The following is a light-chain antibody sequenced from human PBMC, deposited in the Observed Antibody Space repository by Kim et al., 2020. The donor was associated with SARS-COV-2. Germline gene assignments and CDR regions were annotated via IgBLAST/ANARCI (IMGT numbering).Light chain of an antibody. CDR3: QQYNNWLT. CDR2: GAS. J-gene: IGKJ4*01. V-gene: IGKV3-15*01. CDR1: QSANSN. Sequence: EIVLTQSPATLSVSPGERATLSCRASQSANSNLAWYQQKPGQATRLLIYGASTRATGVPARFSGSGSGTDFTLTISSLQSEDFAVYYCQQYNNWLTFGGGTKVDIK.